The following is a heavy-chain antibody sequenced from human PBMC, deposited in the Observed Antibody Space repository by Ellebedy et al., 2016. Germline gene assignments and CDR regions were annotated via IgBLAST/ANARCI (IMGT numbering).Heavy chain of an antibody. J-gene: IGHJ4*02. V-gene: IGHV3-23*01. D-gene: IGHD3-16*01. CDR3: ARGPWGSFDF. CDR2: IGGGDGSA. Sequence: GESLKISCAASGFTVSTNYMSWVRQAPGKGLEWVSGIGGGDGSADYADSVKGRFTISRDSSKNTLDLQMDTLRAEDSAVYYCARGPWGSFDFWGQGTLVTVSS. CDR1: GFTVSTNY.